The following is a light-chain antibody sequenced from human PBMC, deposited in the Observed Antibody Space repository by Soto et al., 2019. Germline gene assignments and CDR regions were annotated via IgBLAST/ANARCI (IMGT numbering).Light chain of an antibody. J-gene: IGKJ4*01. CDR2: DIS. V-gene: IGKV3D-15*01. CDR3: QQYNSWPLT. CDR1: QSVSNS. Sequence: EIVVTQYQTTLSVSPGERSSLACKASQSVSNSLAWYQQKPGQPPRLLIYDISTRATGIPTRFSGSGSGTEFTLTISSLQSEDFAVYYCQQYNSWPLTCGGG.